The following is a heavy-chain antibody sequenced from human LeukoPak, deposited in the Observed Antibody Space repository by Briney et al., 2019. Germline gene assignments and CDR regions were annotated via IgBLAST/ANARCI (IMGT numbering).Heavy chain of an antibody. V-gene: IGHV3-21*01. J-gene: IGHJ5*01. CDR3: ARDEANGFDS. Sequence: PGGSLRLSCGASGFTFSNYNMNWVRQAPGEGLEWVSSINSRSTYIFYADSVMGRFTISRDNAKNSLFLQMNSLRAEDTAVYYCARDEANGFDSWGQGTLVTVSS. CDR1: GFTFSNYN. D-gene: IGHD2-8*01. CDR2: INSRSTYI.